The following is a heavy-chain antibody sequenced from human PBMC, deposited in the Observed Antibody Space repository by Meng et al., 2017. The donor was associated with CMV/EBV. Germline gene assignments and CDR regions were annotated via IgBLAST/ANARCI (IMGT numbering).Heavy chain of an antibody. J-gene: IGHJ5*02. D-gene: IGHD2-2*01. Sequence: SETLSLTCTVSGGSISSSSYYWGWIRQPPGKGLEWIGSIYYSGSTYYNPSLKSRVTISVDTSKNQFSLKLSSVTAADTAVYYCARGLGYCSSTSCYGRFDPWGQGTLVTVSS. CDR1: GGSISSSSYY. V-gene: IGHV4-39*07. CDR3: ARGLGYCSSTSCYGRFDP. CDR2: IYYSGST.